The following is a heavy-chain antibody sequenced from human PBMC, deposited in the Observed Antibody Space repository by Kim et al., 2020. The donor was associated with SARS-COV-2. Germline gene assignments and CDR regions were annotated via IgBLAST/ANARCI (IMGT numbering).Heavy chain of an antibody. CDR3: ARDTPGQKAYDI. Sequence: DYAGSGKSRITINADTSTNQFSLQLNSVSPEDTAVYYCARDTPGQKAYDIWGQGTMVTVSS. J-gene: IGHJ3*02. V-gene: IGHV6-1*01.